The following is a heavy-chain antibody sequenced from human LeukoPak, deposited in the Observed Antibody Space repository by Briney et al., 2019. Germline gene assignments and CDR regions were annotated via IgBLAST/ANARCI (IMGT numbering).Heavy chain of an antibody. J-gene: IGHJ4*02. CDR1: GFTFTKYA. V-gene: IGHV3-23*01. D-gene: IGHD3-22*01. CDR3: AKDLIGSGYPFDY. Sequence: PGGCLRLSCAASGFTFTKYAMTWIRQAPGKGLEWVSGISGFGDTTYYADSVKGRFTISRDNSKNTMYLQINSLRAEDTAEYYCAKDLIGSGYPFDYWGQGTLVTVSS. CDR2: ISGFGDTT.